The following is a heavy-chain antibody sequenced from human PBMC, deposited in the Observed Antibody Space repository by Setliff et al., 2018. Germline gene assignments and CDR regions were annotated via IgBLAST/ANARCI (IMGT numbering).Heavy chain of an antibody. CDR1: GYTFTDFG. J-gene: IGHJ4*02. Sequence: ASVKVSCKASGYTFTDFGINWVRQAPGQGLEWMGWVSPNTGNTYSAQKFQGRLTLTTDTSTTTAYMELGSLTSADTATYYCARLVRYCSTRTCQRASGDEYFGRGTLVTVSS. V-gene: IGHV1-18*01. CDR2: VSPNTGNT. CDR3: ARLVRYCSTRTCQRASGDEY. D-gene: IGHD1-1*01.